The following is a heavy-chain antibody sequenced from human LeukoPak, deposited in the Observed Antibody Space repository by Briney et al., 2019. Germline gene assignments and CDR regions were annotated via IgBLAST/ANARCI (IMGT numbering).Heavy chain of an antibody. CDR3: ARDVTYYHAFDI. Sequence: SETLSLTCTVSGGSISSGGYYWSWIRQHPGKGLEWIGYIYHSGSTYYNPSLKSRVTISVDTSKNQFSLRLSSVTAADTAVYYCARDVTYYHAFDIWGQGTMVTVSS. J-gene: IGHJ3*02. CDR2: IYHSGST. V-gene: IGHV4-31*03. D-gene: IGHD3-10*01. CDR1: GGSISSGGYY.